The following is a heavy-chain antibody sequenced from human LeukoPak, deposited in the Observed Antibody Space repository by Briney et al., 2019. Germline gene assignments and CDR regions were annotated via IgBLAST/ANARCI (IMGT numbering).Heavy chain of an antibody. CDR1: GGSFSGYY. CDR3: ARNRYFDWLEFDY. J-gene: IGHJ4*02. Sequence: PSETLSLTCAVYGGSFSGYYWSWIRQPPGKGLEWIGEIDHSGSTNYNPSLKSRVTISIDTSKNQFSLRLSSVTAADTAVYFCARNRYFDWLEFDYWGQGILVTVSS. V-gene: IGHV4-34*01. CDR2: IDHSGST. D-gene: IGHD3-9*01.